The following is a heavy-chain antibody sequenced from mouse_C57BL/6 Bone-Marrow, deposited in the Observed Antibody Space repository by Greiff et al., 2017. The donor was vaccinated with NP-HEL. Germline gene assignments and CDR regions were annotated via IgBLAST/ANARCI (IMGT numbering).Heavy chain of an antibody. CDR3: ARRTPDYGYAMDY. J-gene: IGHJ4*01. D-gene: IGHD2-4*01. CDR1: GYTFTNYW. V-gene: IGHV1-63*01. CDR2: IYPGGGYT. Sequence: LVESGAELVRPGTSVKMSCKASGYTFTNYWIGWAKQRPGHGLEWIGDIYPGGGYTNYNEKFKGKATLTADKSSSTAYMQFSSLTSEDSAIYYCARRTPDYGYAMDYWGQGTSVTVSS.